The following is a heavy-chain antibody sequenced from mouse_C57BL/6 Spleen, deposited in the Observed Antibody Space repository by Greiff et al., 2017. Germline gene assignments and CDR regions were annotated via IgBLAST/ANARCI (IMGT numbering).Heavy chain of an antibody. CDR3: TRDYGSSRSYWYFDV. D-gene: IGHD1-1*01. V-gene: IGHV14-1*01. CDR2: IDPEDGDT. Sequence: EVQLVESGAELVRPGASVKLSCTASGFNIKDYYMHWVKQRPEQGLEWIGRIDPEDGDTEYAPKFQGKATMTADTSSNTAYLQLSSLTSEDTAVYYCTRDYGSSRSYWYFDVWGTGTTVTVSS. J-gene: IGHJ1*03. CDR1: GFNIKDYY.